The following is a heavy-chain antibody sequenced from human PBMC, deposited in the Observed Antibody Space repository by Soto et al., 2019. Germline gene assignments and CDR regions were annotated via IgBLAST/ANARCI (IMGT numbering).Heavy chain of an antibody. Sequence: LRRSCAASGFGFRSYWMSWVRQSPGKGLEWVANINQDGSEKYYVDSVRGRFIISRDNAENSLYLQMNSLRAEDTALYYCARDGVAAGLYLDNWGQGTLVTVSS. CDR1: GFGFRSYW. D-gene: IGHD6-19*01. CDR3: ARDGVAAGLYLDN. J-gene: IGHJ4*02. V-gene: IGHV3-7*01. CDR2: INQDGSEK.